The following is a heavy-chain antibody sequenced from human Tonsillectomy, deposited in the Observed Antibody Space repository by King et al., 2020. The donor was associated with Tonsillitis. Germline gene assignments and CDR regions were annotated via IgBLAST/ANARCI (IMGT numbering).Heavy chain of an antibody. Sequence: DVQLVESGGGVVQPGGSLRLSCAASGFTFDDYAMHWVRHAPGKGLEWVSLISEDDGSTYYADSVKGRFTISRDNSKNSLYLHMNSLRTEDTALYYCAKDIEYGYGYGVSLGFDYWGQGTLVTVSS. V-gene: IGHV3-43*02. J-gene: IGHJ4*02. D-gene: IGHD5-18*01. CDR3: AKDIEYGYGYGVSLGFDY. CDR2: ISEDDGST. CDR1: GFTFDDYA.